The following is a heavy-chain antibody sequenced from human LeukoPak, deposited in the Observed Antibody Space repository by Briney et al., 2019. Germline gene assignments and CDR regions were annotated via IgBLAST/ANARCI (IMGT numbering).Heavy chain of an antibody. CDR1: GFTFSSYA. CDR2: ISGSGGST. Sequence: AGSLRLSCAASGFTFSSYAMSWVRQAPGKGLEWVSAISGSGGSTYYADSVKGRFTTSRDNSNNTLYLQMNSLRVEDTAGYYCAKVMGWFDPWGQGTLVTVSS. CDR3: AKVMGWFDP. V-gene: IGHV3-23*01. J-gene: IGHJ5*02.